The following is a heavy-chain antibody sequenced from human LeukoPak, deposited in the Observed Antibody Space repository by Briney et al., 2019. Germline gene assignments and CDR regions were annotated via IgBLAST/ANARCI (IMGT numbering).Heavy chain of an antibody. D-gene: IGHD2-2*01. CDR2: INAGNGNT. J-gene: IGHJ5*02. CDR1: GYTFTSYA. V-gene: IGHV1-3*01. CDR3: ARGNGIVVVPAAIQYNWFDP. Sequence: ASVKVSCKASGYTFTSYAMHWVRQAPGQRLEWMGWINAGNGNTKYSQKFQGRVTITRDKSTSTAYMELSSLRSEDTAVYYCARGNGIVVVPAAIQYNWFDPWGQGTLVTVSS.